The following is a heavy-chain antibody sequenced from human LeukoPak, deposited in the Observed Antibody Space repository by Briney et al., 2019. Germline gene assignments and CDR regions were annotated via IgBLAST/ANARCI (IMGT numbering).Heavy chain of an antibody. CDR2: ISGSGGST. D-gene: IGHD3-22*01. V-gene: IGHV3-23*01. CDR3: AKDIYDSSGYYSEAAGY. J-gene: IGHJ4*02. Sequence: PGGSLRLSYAASGSTFSSYAMSSVRQDPGKGLEWVSAISGSGGSTYYADSVKGRFTISRDNSKNTLYLQMNSLRAEDTAVYYCAKDIYDSSGYYSEAAGYWGQGTLVTVSS. CDR1: GSTFSSYA.